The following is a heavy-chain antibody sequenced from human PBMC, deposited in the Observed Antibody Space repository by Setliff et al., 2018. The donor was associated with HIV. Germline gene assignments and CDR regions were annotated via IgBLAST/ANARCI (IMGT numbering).Heavy chain of an antibody. CDR2: IKSKTDGGTT. J-gene: IGHJ4*02. CDR3: VTGVGTSSVDY. D-gene: IGHD3-22*01. V-gene: IGHV3-15*01. Sequence: GGSLRLSCAASGFTFSDYYMGWVRQAPGKGLEWVGHIKSKTDGGTTDYAAPAKGRFIISRDDSKNTLYLQMNSLRSEDTAVYYCVTGVGTSSVDYWGQGTMVTVSS. CDR1: GFTFSDYY.